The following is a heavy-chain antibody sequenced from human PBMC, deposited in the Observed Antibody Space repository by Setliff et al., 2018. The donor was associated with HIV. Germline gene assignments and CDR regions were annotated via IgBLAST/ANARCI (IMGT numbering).Heavy chain of an antibody. V-gene: IGHV1-2*06. CDR2: INPNIGST. J-gene: IGHJ6*03. CDR1: GYTFTGYH. D-gene: IGHD3-9*01. CDR3: ARDYRTTDILSSGYMDV. Sequence: ASVKVSCKASGYTFTGYHIHWVRQAPGQGLQWMGRINPNIGSTNYAQNFQGRATMTRDTSVNTAFMELSNLRSDDTAVYYCARDYRTTDILSSGYMDVWGKGTTVTVSS.